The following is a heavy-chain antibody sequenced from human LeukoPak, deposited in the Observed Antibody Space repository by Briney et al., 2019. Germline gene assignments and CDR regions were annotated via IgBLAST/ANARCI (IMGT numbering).Heavy chain of an antibody. J-gene: IGHJ4*02. Sequence: ASETLSLTCAVYGGSFSGYYWSWIRQPPGKGLEWIGEINQSGSTNYNPSLKSRVTISVDTSKNQFSLKLSSVTAADTAVYYCARAISPYYDSSGYYPRGAKILDYWGQGTLVTVSS. CDR1: GGSFSGYY. V-gene: IGHV4-34*01. CDR2: INQSGST. CDR3: ARAISPYYDSSGYYPRGAKILDY. D-gene: IGHD3-22*01.